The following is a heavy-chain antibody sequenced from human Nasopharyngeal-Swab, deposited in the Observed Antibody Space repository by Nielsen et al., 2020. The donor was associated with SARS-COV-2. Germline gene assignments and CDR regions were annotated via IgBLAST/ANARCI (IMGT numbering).Heavy chain of an antibody. CDR3: ARGSSVHAFDV. Sequence: GESLKISCAASGFSFSTYSMNWVRQAPGKGLEWVSSIRSSSTYIDYADSVKGRFTISRDNAKNSLYLQMNSLRAEDTAVYYCARGSSVHAFDVWGQGTEVTVSS. V-gene: IGHV3-21*01. CDR1: GFSFSTYS. D-gene: IGHD3-10*01. J-gene: IGHJ3*01. CDR2: IRSSSTYI.